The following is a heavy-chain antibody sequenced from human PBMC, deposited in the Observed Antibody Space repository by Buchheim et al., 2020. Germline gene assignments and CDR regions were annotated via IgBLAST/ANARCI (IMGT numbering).Heavy chain of an antibody. CDR1: GGSITRGSNY. V-gene: IGHV4-61*02. CDR2: IFSSGNI. CDR3: ARGDCNNDSCYIDP. Sequence: QVQLQESGPGLVKPSETLSLTCTVSGGSITRGSNYWTWIRQPAGKGLEWIGHIFSSGNIKYNPSLKTRVTISLDTSESQFSLKLISVTAADTATYYCARGDCNNDSCYIDPWGQGTL. J-gene: IGHJ5*02. D-gene: IGHD2-2*02.